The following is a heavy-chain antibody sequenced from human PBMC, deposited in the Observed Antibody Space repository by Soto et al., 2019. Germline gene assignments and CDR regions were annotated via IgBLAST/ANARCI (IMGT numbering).Heavy chain of an antibody. V-gene: IGHV3-74*01. Sequence: GRSLRLSCAASGFTLSGRSMHWVRQAPGKGLVWVSGIDNAGTDSTYADSVKGRFTSSRDNAKNMLYLQMNSLRVEDTAVYYCARGWFGPDVWGKGTTVTVSS. CDR1: GFTLSGRS. D-gene: IGHD3-10*01. J-gene: IGHJ6*04. CDR3: ARGWFGPDV. CDR2: IDNAGTDS.